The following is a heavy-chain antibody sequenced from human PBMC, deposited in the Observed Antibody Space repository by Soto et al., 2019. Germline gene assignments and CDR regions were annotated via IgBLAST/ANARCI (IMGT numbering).Heavy chain of an antibody. D-gene: IGHD3-16*02. Sequence: SVKVSCKASGGTFSSYAISWVRQAPGQGLEWMGGIIPIFGTANYAQKFQGRVTITADESTSTAYMELSSLRSEDTAVYYCASPGGVIVVREGAFDIWGQGTMVTVSS. CDR1: GGTFSSYA. CDR2: IIPIFGTA. V-gene: IGHV1-69*13. CDR3: ASPGGVIVVREGAFDI. J-gene: IGHJ3*02.